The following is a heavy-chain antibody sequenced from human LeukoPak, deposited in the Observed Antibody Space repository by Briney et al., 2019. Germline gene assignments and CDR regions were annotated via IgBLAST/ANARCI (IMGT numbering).Heavy chain of an antibody. Sequence: SETLSLTCTVSGGSVSTSDYYWGWIRQSPVKGLVWIGDVFYTGKTNYNPSFRGRATISIDTSKNQFSQKLTYVTAADSAVYYCARVFDSWGQGTLVTVSS. CDR1: GGSVSTSDYY. V-gene: IGHV4-39*07. CDR3: ARVFDS. J-gene: IGHJ4*02. CDR2: VFYTGKT.